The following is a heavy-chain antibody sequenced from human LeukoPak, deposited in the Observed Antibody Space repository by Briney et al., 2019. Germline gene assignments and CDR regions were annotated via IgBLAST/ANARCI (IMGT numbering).Heavy chain of an antibody. D-gene: IGHD3-10*01. V-gene: IGHV3-23*01. J-gene: IGHJ4*02. CDR2: ISGSGGST. Sequence: GGSLRLSCAASGFTFSSYAISWVRQAPGKGLEWVSAISGSGGSTYYADSVKGRFTISRDNSKNTLYLQMNSLRAEDTAVYYCAKGGSEKGYYGSGTRDPSDYWGQGTLVTVSS. CDR3: AKGGSEKGYYGSGTRDPSDY. CDR1: GFTFSSYA.